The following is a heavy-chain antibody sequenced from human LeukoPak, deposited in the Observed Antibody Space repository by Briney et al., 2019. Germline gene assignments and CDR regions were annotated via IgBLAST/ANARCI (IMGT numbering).Heavy chain of an antibody. Sequence: AGGSLRLSCAASGFTFSRHPMHWVRQAPGKGLEWVALISHDEVSTYHVDSVKGRFTISRDKSKNTLFLQMNSLRPEDTAVYYCARQATSLGYFYSYLDVWGTGTTVTVSS. V-gene: IGHV3-30*01. CDR2: ISHDEVST. CDR3: ARQATSLGYFYSYLDV. J-gene: IGHJ6*03. CDR1: GFTFSRHP.